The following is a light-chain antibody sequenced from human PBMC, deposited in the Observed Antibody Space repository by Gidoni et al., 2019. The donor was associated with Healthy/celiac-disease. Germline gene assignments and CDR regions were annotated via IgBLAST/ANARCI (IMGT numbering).Light chain of an antibody. CDR1: SSDGGGYNY. V-gene: IGLV2-14*01. CDR2: DVS. J-gene: IGLJ2*01. CDR3: SSYTSSSTLV. Sequence: QSALTQPASVSGSPGQSITISCTGTSSDGGGYNYVSWYQQHPGEAPKLMIYDVSNRPSGVSNRFSGSKSGNTASLTISGLQAEDEADYYCSSYTSSSTLVFGGGTKLTVL.